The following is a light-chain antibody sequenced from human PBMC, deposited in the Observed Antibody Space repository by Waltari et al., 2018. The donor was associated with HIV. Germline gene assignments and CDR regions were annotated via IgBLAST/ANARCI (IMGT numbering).Light chain of an antibody. J-gene: IGLJ3*02. CDR3: LLYYSGARV. Sequence: QAVVTQAPSLTVSPGGTITLTCGASTGAVTSGHYPYWFQQKPGQAPRTVIYDTTNTHSWTPARFSGSLLGGKAALTLSGAQPEDEADYYCLLYYSGARVFGGGTKLTVL. CDR2: DTT. V-gene: IGLV7-46*01. CDR1: TGAVTSGHY.